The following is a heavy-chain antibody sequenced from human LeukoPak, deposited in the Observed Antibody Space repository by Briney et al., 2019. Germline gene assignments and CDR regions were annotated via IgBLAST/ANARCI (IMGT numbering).Heavy chain of an antibody. J-gene: IGHJ4*02. CDR2: IYTSGST. CDR3: ARGPPPDFDY. CDR1: GVSISSGSYY. V-gene: IGHV4-61*02. Sequence: SETLSLTCTVSGVSISSGSYYWSWIRQPAGKGLEWIGRIYTSGSTNYNPSLKSRVTISVDTSKNQLSLKLSSVTAADTAVYYCARGPPPDFDYWGRGTLVTVSS.